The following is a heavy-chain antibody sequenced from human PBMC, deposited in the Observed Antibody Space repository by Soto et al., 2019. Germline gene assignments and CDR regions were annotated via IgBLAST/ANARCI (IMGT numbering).Heavy chain of an antibody. Sequence: HPGGSLRLSCAVSGFIFSSYEMNWVRQAPGKGLQWVSYISSSGNTIYYADSVKGRFTISKDNAKNSLYLQMNSLRAEDTAVYYCARGSAYYDSSGRGAFDIWGQGTMVTGS. J-gene: IGHJ3*02. V-gene: IGHV3-48*03. CDR2: ISSSGNTI. CDR1: GFIFSSYE. CDR3: ARGSAYYDSSGRGAFDI. D-gene: IGHD3-22*01.